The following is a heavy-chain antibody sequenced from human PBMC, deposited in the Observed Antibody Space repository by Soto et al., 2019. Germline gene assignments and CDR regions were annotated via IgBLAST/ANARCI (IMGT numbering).Heavy chain of an antibody. D-gene: IGHD1-7*01. CDR1: GYTFINYF. J-gene: IGHJ3*01. Sequence: QAQLLQSGAEVKKPGASVKVSCKASGYTFINYFIHWVRQAPGQRLEWIGIVDPSRGSGDYAQKCQGRVTMTTDVSTRTVFMDLSSLRSEDTAVYYCARPLIGNTVDLWGQGTTVIVSS. CDR2: VDPSRGSG. V-gene: IGHV1-46*01. CDR3: ARPLIGNTVDL.